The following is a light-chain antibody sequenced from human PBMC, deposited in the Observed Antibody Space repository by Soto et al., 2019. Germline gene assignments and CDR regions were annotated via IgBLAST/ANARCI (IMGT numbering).Light chain of an antibody. CDR1: QSVNSN. Sequence: EKVMTQSPATLSVSPGERATLSCRASQSVNSNLAWYQQKPGQAPRLLLYGASTRATGIPARFSGSASGTEFTLTIRILQSEDSAVYYCQQYNDWPLTFGGGTKVEIK. CDR3: QQYNDWPLT. J-gene: IGKJ4*01. CDR2: GAS. V-gene: IGKV3-15*01.